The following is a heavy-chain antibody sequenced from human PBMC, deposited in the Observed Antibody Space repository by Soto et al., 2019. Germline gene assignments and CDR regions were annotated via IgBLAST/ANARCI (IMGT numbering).Heavy chain of an antibody. V-gene: IGHV3-23*01. Sequence: LRLSCAASGFIFGNFGMSWVRQAPGKGLEWISSISGSGFKKYYADSVKGRFTISRDNSKSTVYLELNNLSAEDTAVYHCAKNQGVELVPLATVDWFDPWGQGSVVTVSS. D-gene: IGHD1-26*01. CDR2: ISGSGFKK. CDR1: GFIFGNFG. J-gene: IGHJ5*02. CDR3: AKNQGVELVPLATVDWFDP.